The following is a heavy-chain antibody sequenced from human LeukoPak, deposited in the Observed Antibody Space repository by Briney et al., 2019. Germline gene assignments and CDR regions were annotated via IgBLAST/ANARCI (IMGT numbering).Heavy chain of an antibody. CDR2: ISPNSGGT. Sequence: ASVKVSCKASGYTFTAYYIHWVRQAPGQGLEWMGWISPNSGGTNCAPKFQGRVTMTRDTSISTAYMELSSLRSDDTAVYYCARDYSSSPPRTFDYWGRGTLATVSS. D-gene: IGHD6-6*01. CDR1: GYTFTAYY. J-gene: IGHJ4*02. CDR3: ARDYSSSPPRTFDY. V-gene: IGHV1-2*02.